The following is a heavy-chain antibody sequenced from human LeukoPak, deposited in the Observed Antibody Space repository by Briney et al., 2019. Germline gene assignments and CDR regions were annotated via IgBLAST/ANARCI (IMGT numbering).Heavy chain of an antibody. CDR3: AHTYCSSASCYHNYFDP. D-gene: IGHD2-2*01. CDR2: VYHSGST. V-gene: IGHV4-4*02. CDR1: GGSISSSYW. J-gene: IGHJ5*02. Sequence: TLSLTXAVSGGSISSSYWWSWVRRPPGKGLEWIGEVYHSGSTDYNPSLKSRVTISLDRSKNQFSLTLSSVTAADTAVYYCAHTYCSSASCYHNYFDPWGQGTLVTVSS.